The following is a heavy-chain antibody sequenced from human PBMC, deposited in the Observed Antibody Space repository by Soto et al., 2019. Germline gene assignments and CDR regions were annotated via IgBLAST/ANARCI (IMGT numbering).Heavy chain of an antibody. J-gene: IGHJ3*02. V-gene: IGHV3-21*01. D-gene: IGHD6-13*01. CDR2: ISSSSSYI. CDR3: ARRAAGYAFDI. CDR1: GFTFSSYS. Sequence: EVQLVESGGGLVKPGGSPRLSCAASGFTFSSYSMNWVRQAPGKGLEWVSSISSSSSYIYYADSVKGRFTISRDNAKNSLYLQMNSLRAEDTAVYYCARRAAGYAFDIWGQGTMVTVSS.